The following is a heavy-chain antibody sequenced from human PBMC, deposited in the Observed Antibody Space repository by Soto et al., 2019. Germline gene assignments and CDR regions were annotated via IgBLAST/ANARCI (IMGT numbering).Heavy chain of an antibody. CDR2: VFHSGST. CDR1: RGSINSGGYY. CDR3: ARGGGEDNYVGP. D-gene: IGHD5-18*01. Sequence: QVQLQESGPGLLKPSQTLSLICTVSRGSINSGGYYWHWIRQHPGKGLEWIGYVFHSGSTYYNPSFRSRVTSSMDTSKNQCSLNLSSLTAADTAIYYCARGGGEDNYVGPWGQGTLVTVSS. J-gene: IGHJ5*02. V-gene: IGHV4-31*03.